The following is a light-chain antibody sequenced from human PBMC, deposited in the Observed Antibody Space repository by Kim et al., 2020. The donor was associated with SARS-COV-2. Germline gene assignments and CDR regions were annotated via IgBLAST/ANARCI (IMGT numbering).Light chain of an antibody. CDR2: DAS. Sequence: SPGERATLSCRASQSSSSCLAWYQQKPGQAPRLLIYDASNRATGLPARFSGSGSGTDFTLPIGSLVPEDFAVYYCQQRSNWPRGTFGQGTKVDIK. CDR1: QSSSSC. J-gene: IGKJ1*01. V-gene: IGKV3-11*01. CDR3: QQRSNWPRGT.